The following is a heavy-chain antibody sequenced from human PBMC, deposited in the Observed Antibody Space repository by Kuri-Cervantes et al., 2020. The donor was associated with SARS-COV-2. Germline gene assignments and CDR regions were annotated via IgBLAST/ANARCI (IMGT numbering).Heavy chain of an antibody. D-gene: IGHD7-27*01. CDR1: GFSLSNARMG. V-gene: IGHV4-4*02. CDR2: INHSGST. CDR3: ARVTNWGYYFDY. Sequence: SGPTLVKPTETLTLTCTVSGFSLSNARMGVSWIRQPPGKGLEWIGEINHSGSTNYNPSLKSRVTISVDTSKNQFSLKLSSVTAADTAVYYCARVTNWGYYFDYWGQGTLVTVSS. J-gene: IGHJ4*02.